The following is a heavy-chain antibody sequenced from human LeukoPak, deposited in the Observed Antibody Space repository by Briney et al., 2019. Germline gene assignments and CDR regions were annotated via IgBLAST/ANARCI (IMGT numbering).Heavy chain of an antibody. CDR3: ARARPRGGRAFDY. D-gene: IGHD3-16*01. CDR1: GFTFSNHW. CDR2: IKSGGTYS. V-gene: IGHV3-74*01. Sequence: GGSLRLSCAAPGFTFSNHWMHWVRQAPGKGLVWVSRIKSGGTYSDYADSVKGRFTVSRDNAGNTLYLQMNSLRAEDTALYYCARARPRGGRAFDYCSQRTLVAVHS. J-gene: IGHJ4*02.